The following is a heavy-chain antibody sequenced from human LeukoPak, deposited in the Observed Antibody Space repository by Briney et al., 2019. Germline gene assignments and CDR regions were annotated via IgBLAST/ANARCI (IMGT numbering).Heavy chain of an antibody. V-gene: IGHV4-39*01. CDR3: ARQILLWFGESPSYFDY. CDR1: GYSISSSYY. CDR2: IYYSGST. D-gene: IGHD3-10*01. Sequence: SETLSLTCTVSGYSISSSYYWGWIRQPPGKGLEWIGSIYYSGSTYYNPSLKSRVTISVDTSKNQFSLKLSSVTAADTAVYYCARQILLWFGESPSYFDYWGQGTLVTVSS. J-gene: IGHJ4*02.